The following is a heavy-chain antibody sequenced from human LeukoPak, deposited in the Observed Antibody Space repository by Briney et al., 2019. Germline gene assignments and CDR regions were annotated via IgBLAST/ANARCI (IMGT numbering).Heavy chain of an antibody. J-gene: IGHJ4*02. Sequence: GGSLSLSCAASGFTFSSYAMSWVRQAPGKGLEWVSAISGSGGSTYYADSVKGRFTISRDNSKNTLYLQMNSLRAEDTAVYYCAKGALITIFGVVTAELDYWGQGTLVTVSS. CDR2: ISGSGGST. CDR1: GFTFSSYA. CDR3: AKGALITIFGVVTAELDY. D-gene: IGHD3-3*01. V-gene: IGHV3-23*01.